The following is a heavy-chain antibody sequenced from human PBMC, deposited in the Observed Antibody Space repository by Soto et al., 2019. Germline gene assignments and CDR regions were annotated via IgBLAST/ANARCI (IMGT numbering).Heavy chain of an antibody. CDR3: ARDGERDTGLNFYYYLHGMDA. V-gene: IGHV1-18*04. CDR1: GYTFTTYG. Sequence: ASVKVSCKASGYTFTTYGTSWVRQAPGQGLEWMGWISPYNGTTKYAEKFQGEMTMTTDTATSTAYMDLRSLRSDDTAVYYCARDGERDTGLNFYYYLHGMDAWGQGTRVTVSS. D-gene: IGHD1-1*01. CDR2: ISPYNGTT. J-gene: IGHJ6*02.